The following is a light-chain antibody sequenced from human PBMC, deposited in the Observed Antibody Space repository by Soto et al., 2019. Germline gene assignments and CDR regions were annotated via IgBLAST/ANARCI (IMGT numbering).Light chain of an antibody. Sequence: EIVLTQSPGTLSLSPGDRATLSCRASQSVNSNYLAWYHRKPGQAPRLLIYGASNRATDIPYRFSASGSGTHFTLIITRLEAEDFAVYYCQQYDSTTPTFGQGTKVEVK. CDR1: QSVNSNY. CDR2: GAS. V-gene: IGKV3-20*01. CDR3: QQYDSTTPT. J-gene: IGKJ1*01.